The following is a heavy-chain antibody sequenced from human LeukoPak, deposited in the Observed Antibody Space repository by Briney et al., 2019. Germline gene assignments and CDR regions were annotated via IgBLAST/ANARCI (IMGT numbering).Heavy chain of an antibody. CDR2: IYYSGST. V-gene: IGHV4-59*01. CDR3: ARDKWELPYWYFDL. D-gene: IGHD1-26*01. CDR1: GGSISSYY. J-gene: IGHJ2*01. Sequence: SETLSLTCTVSGGSISSYYWGWIRQPPGKGLEWIGYIYYSGSTNYNPSLKSRVTISVDTSKNQFSLKLSSVTAADTAVYYCARDKWELPYWYFDLWGRGTLVTVSS.